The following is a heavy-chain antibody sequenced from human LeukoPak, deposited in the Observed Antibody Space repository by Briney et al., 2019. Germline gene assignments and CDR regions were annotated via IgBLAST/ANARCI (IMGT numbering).Heavy chain of an antibody. V-gene: IGHV4-4*07. CDR3: AREDDYGDFPSY. J-gene: IGHJ4*02. CDR2: IYTSGST. CDR1: GGSISSYY. D-gene: IGHD4-17*01. Sequence: SETLSLTCTVSGGSISSYYWSWIRQPAGKGLEWIGRIYTSGSTNYNPSLKSRVTMSVDTSKNQFSLKLSSATAADTAVYYCAREDDYGDFPSYWGQGTLVTVSS.